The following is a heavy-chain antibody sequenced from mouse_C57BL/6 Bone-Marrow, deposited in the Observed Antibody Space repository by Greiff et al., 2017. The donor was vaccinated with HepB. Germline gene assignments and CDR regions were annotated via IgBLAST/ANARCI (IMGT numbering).Heavy chain of an antibody. D-gene: IGHD3-3*01. CDR2: ISYDGSN. CDR1: GYSITSGYY. CDR3: ARERGDSNYDAMDY. Sequence: EVKLQESGPGLVKPSQSLSLTCSVTGYSITSGYYWNWIRQFPGNKLEWMGYISYDGSNNYNPSLKNRISITRDTSKNQFFLKLNSVTTEDTATYYCARERGDSNYDAMDYWGQGTSVTVSS. J-gene: IGHJ4*01. V-gene: IGHV3-6*01.